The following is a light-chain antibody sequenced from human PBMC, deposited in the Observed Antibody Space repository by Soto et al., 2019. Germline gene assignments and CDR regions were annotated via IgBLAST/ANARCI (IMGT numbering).Light chain of an antibody. CDR3: NSYTSTSTFV. Sequence: QSALTQPASVSGSPGQSITISCTGTSSDVGGYNYVSWYQQHPGKAPKLMIYEVNNRPSEVSNRFSGSKSGNTASLTISGLQPEDEADYYCNSYTSTSTFVLGTGTKLTVL. CDR2: EVN. V-gene: IGLV2-14*01. CDR1: SSDVGGYNY. J-gene: IGLJ1*01.